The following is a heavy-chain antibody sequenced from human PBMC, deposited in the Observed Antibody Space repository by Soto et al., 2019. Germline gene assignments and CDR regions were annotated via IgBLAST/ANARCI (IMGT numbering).Heavy chain of an antibody. CDR3: AKDIGAARRVWFDP. CDR1: GFTFSSYG. V-gene: IGHV3-30*18. CDR2: ISYDGSNK. Sequence: QVQLVESGGGVVQPGRSLRLSCAASGFTFSSYGMHWVRQAPGKGLEWVAVISYDGSNKYYADSVKGRFTISRDNSKNTLYLQMTSLRAEDTAVYYCAKDIGAARRVWFDPWGQGTLVTVSS. D-gene: IGHD6-6*01. J-gene: IGHJ5*02.